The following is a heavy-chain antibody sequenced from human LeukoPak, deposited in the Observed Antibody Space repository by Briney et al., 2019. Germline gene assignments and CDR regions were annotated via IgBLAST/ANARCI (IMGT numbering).Heavy chain of an antibody. Sequence: SETLSLTCAVYGGSFSGYYWSWIRQPPGKGLEWIGEINHSGSTNYNPSLKSRVTISVDTSKNQFSLKLSSVTAADTAVYYCATSKSGAIAVAGTFDYWGQGTLVTVSS. J-gene: IGHJ4*02. CDR1: GGSFSGYY. D-gene: IGHD6-19*01. CDR3: ATSKSGAIAVAGTFDY. V-gene: IGHV4-34*01. CDR2: INHSGST.